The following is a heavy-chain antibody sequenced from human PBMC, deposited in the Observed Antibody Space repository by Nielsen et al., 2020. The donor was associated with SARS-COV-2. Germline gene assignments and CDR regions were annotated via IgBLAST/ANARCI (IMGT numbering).Heavy chain of an antibody. V-gene: IGHV3-21*01. D-gene: IGHD3-3*01. Sequence: EGSLRLSCAASGFTFSSYSMNWVRQAPGKGLEWVSSISSSSSYIYYADSVKGRFTISRDNAKNSLYLQMNSLRAEDTAVYYCARDPDFWSGYYYYGMDVWGQGTTVTVSS. CDR3: ARDPDFWSGYYYYGMDV. CDR2: ISSSSSYI. CDR1: GFTFSSYS. J-gene: IGHJ6*02.